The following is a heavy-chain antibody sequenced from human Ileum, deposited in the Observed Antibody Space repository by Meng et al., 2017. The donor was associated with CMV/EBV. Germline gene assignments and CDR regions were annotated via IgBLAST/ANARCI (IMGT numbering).Heavy chain of an antibody. V-gene: IGHV3-23*01. CDR1: GFTFSSVA. J-gene: IGHJ4*02. CDR2: ISGGGGVT. Sequence: GSLRRACAGSGFTFSSVAMSWVRQAPGKGLEWVSSISGGGGVTYYAESVKGRFTISRDNSKDTLYLQMNSLRVEDTALYYCAKDMNYCSQGTLVTVSS. CDR3: AKDMNY.